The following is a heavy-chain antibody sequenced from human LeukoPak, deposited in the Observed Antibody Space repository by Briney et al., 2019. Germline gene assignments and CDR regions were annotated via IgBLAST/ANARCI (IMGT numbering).Heavy chain of an antibody. D-gene: IGHD3-3*01. CDR1: GGSISSYY. CDR3: ARHFSLAYYFDY. J-gene: IGHJ4*02. V-gene: IGHV4-59*08. CDR2: IYYSGST. Sequence: SETLSLTCTVSGGSISSYYWSWIRQPPGKGLEWIGYIYYSGSTNYNPSLKSRVTISVDTSKNQFSLKLSSVAAADTAVYYCARHFSLAYYFDYWGQGTLVTVSS.